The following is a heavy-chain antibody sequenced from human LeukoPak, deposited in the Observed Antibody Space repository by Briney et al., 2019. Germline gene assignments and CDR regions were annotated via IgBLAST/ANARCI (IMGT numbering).Heavy chain of an antibody. D-gene: IGHD2-21*01. J-gene: IGHJ6*02. V-gene: IGHV3-33*08. CDR3: AREEVANTTYYYYGMDV. CDR2: IWYDGSNK. Sequence: QPGRSLRLSCAVSGLSVTTYDIHWVRQAPGKGLEWVAVIWYDGSNKYYADSVKGRFTISRDNSKNTLYLQMNSLRAEDTAVYYCAREEVANTTYYYYGMDVWGQGTTVTVSS. CDR1: GLSVTTYD.